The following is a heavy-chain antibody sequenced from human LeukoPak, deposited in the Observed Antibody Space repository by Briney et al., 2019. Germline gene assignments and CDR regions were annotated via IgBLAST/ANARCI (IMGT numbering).Heavy chain of an antibody. D-gene: IGHD3-3*01. CDR2: ISSSSSTI. CDR3: ARAVAYYDFWSGYFI. J-gene: IGHJ4*02. CDR1: GFTLSSYS. Sequence: GGSLRLSCAASGFTLSSYSMNWVRQAPGKGLEWVSYISSSSSTIYYADSVKGRFTISRDNAKNSLYLQMNSLRDEDTAVYYCARAVAYYDFWSGYFIWGQGTLVTVSS. V-gene: IGHV3-48*02.